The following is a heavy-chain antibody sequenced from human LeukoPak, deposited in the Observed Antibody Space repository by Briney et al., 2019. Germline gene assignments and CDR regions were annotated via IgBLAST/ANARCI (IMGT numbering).Heavy chain of an antibody. D-gene: IGHD2-15*01. CDR3: ARAGYCSGGRCHAYIDY. Sequence: ASETLSLTCSVSGGYTGSHYWSWIRQPAGKGLEWIGRISPSGTTHYNPSLKSRVTMSLDTSKNQFSLKLSSVTAADTAVYYCARAGYCSGGRCHAYIDYWGQGTLVTVSS. J-gene: IGHJ4*02. CDR1: GGYTGSHY. CDR2: ISPSGTT. V-gene: IGHV4-4*07.